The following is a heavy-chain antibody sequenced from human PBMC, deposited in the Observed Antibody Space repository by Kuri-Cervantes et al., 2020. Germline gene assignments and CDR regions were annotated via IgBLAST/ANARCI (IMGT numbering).Heavy chain of an antibody. V-gene: IGHV4-59*12. CDR3: ARDSNIVVVPAAIGPGAFDI. CDR1: GGSISSYY. J-gene: IGHJ3*02. CDR2: IYYSGST. D-gene: IGHD2-2*01. Sequence: SETLSLTCTVSGGSISSYYWSWIRQPPGKGLEWIGYIYYSGSTNYNPSLKSRVTISVDTSKNQFSLKLSSVTAADTAVYYCARDSNIVVVPAAIGPGAFDIWGQGTMVTVSS.